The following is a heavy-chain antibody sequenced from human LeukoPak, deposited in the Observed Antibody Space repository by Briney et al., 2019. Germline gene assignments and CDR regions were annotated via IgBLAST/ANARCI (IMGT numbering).Heavy chain of an antibody. CDR3: ARDEYCSNGVCYGPFDY. CDR2: INPNSGGT. CDR1: GYTFTSYY. J-gene: IGHJ4*02. Sequence: ASVKVSCKASGYTFTSYYMHWVRQAPGQGLEWMGWINPNSGGTNYAQKFQGRVTMTRDTSISTAYMELSRLRSDDTAVYYCARDEYCSNGVCYGPFDYWGQGTLVTVSS. D-gene: IGHD2-8*01. V-gene: IGHV1-2*02.